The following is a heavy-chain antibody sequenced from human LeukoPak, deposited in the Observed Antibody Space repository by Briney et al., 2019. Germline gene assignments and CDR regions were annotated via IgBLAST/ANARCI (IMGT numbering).Heavy chain of an antibody. Sequence: SEALSLTCTVSGGSISSGGYYWSWIRQPPGKGLEWIGYIYHSGSTYYNPSLKSRVTISVDRSKNQFSLKLSSVTAADTAVYYCARDLFGGFGVAYDYWGQGTLVTVSS. CDR1: GGSISSGGYY. CDR3: ARDLFGGFGVAYDY. V-gene: IGHV4-30-2*01. CDR2: IYHSGST. J-gene: IGHJ4*02. D-gene: IGHD3-3*01.